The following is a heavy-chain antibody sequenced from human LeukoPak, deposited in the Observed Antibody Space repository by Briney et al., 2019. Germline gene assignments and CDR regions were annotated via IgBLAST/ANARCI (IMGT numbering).Heavy chain of an antibody. V-gene: IGHV4-38-2*01. Sequence: SETLSLTCAVSGYSISSGYYWGWIRQPPGKGLEWIGNIYHTGSTYYNPSLKSRVTISVDTSKNQFSLKLSSVTAADTAVYYCARRVVVVPTAKMYSGAFDIWGQGTMVTVSS. CDR1: GYSISSGYY. J-gene: IGHJ3*02. CDR2: IYHTGST. CDR3: ARRVVVVPTAKMYSGAFDI. D-gene: IGHD2-2*01.